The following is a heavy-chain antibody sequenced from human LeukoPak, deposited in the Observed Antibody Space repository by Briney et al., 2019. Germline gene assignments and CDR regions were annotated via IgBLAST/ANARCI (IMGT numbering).Heavy chain of an antibody. Sequence: GSLRLSCAASGFSFSSYAMSWVRQAPGKGLEWASAIGGSGGSTYHADSVKGRFTISRDNSKNTLDLQMSSLRAEDTAVYYCAKLTGRIAGAYFDYWGQGTLVTVSS. CDR2: IGGSGGST. D-gene: IGHD6-19*01. CDR1: GFSFSSYA. V-gene: IGHV3-23*01. CDR3: AKLTGRIAGAYFDY. J-gene: IGHJ4*02.